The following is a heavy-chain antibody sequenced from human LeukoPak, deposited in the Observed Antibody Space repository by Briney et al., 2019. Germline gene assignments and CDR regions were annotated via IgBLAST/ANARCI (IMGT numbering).Heavy chain of an antibody. V-gene: IGHV3-23*01. CDR2: ISGNGGST. D-gene: IGHD2-15*01. CDR3: AKRSGDSYYLDS. Sequence: GGSLRLSCAASGFIFSSYAMTWVRQAPGKGLEWVSAISGNGGSTYYADSVKGRFTISRDTSKSTLYLQMNSLRAEDTAVYYCAKRSGDSYYLDSWGQGTLVTVSS. J-gene: IGHJ4*02. CDR1: GFIFSSYA.